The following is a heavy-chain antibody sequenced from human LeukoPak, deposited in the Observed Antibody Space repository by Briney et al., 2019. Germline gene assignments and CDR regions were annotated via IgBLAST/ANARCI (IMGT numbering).Heavy chain of an antibody. V-gene: IGHV3-30*14. CDR1: GFTFSTYA. CDR3: ARVPYSSGWYFDY. D-gene: IGHD6-19*01. J-gene: IGHJ4*02. Sequence: GGSLRLSCAASGFTFSTYAMHWVRQAPGKGLEWVAVISYDGSNKYYPDSVRGRFTISRDNSKNTLYLQMNRLRGEDTAVYYCARVPYSSGWYFDYWGQGTLVTVSS. CDR2: ISYDGSNK.